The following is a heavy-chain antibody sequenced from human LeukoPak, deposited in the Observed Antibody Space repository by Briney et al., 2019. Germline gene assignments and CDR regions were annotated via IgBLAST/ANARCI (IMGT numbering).Heavy chain of an antibody. CDR3: ARALSDDFWSAYQDY. V-gene: IGHV1-18*01. CDR2: ISAYNGNT. Sequence: ASVKVSCRASGYTFTSYGISWVRQAPGQGLEWMGWISAYNGNTNYAQKLQDSLTMTTDTSTSTAYMEVRSLRSDDTAVYYCARALSDDFWSAYQDYWGQGTLVTVSS. J-gene: IGHJ4*02. CDR1: GYTFTSYG. D-gene: IGHD3-3*01.